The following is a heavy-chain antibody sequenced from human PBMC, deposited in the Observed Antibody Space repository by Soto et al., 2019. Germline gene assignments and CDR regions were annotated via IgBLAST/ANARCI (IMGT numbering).Heavy chain of an antibody. CDR1: GGSISSYY. D-gene: IGHD3-3*01. Sequence: PSETLSLTCTVSGGSISSYYWSWIRQPPGKGLEWIGYIYYSGSTNYNPSLKSRVTISVDTSKNQFSLKLSSVTAADTAVYYCARGNTIFGVVIPPVYYYYMDVWGKGTTVTVSS. J-gene: IGHJ6*03. V-gene: IGHV4-59*08. CDR3: ARGNTIFGVVIPPVYYYYMDV. CDR2: IYYSGST.